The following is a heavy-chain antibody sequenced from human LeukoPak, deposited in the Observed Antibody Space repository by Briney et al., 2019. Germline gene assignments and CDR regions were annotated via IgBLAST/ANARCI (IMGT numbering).Heavy chain of an antibody. J-gene: IGHJ4*02. CDR2: ITASGTAM. CDR3: ASSGSYRFDY. CDR1: GFTFSSYS. V-gene: IGHV3-48*02. D-gene: IGHD1-26*01. Sequence: GGSLRLSCAASGFTFSSYSMSWVRQAPGKGLEWVSHITASGTAMFYADSVKGRFTISRDNAKNSLYLQMNSLRDEDTAVYYCASSGSYRFDYWGQGTLVTVSS.